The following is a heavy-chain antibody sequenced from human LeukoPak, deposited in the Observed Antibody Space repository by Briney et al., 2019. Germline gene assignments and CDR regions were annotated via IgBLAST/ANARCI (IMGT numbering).Heavy chain of an antibody. CDR3: ARDRTSGSNWSDP. J-gene: IGHJ5*02. V-gene: IGHV1-2*02. CDR2: IYSNSGDT. CDR1: RYTLTGYY. D-gene: IGHD3-22*01. Sequence: SVNVSCKASRYTLTGYYMHWVGQAPGQGREWMGWIYSNSGDTNYTQKFQGRVTMTRDTSISTAYMELSRQTSEDTAMYYSARDRTSGSNWSDPWGQGTLVTVSS.